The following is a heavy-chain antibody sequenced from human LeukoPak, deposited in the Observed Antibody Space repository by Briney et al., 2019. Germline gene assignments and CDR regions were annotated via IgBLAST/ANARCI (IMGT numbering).Heavy chain of an antibody. D-gene: IGHD5-24*01. J-gene: IGHJ4*02. Sequence: SETLSLTCTVSGGSIRSSSYYWGWIRQPPGKGLEWIGSIYYSGSTYYNPSLKSRATISVDTSNNQFSLKLSSVTAADTAVYYCAGHIDGYGTYYFAYWGQGTLVTVSS. CDR3: AGHIDGYGTYYFAY. CDR1: GGSIRSSSYY. CDR2: IYYSGST. V-gene: IGHV4-39*07.